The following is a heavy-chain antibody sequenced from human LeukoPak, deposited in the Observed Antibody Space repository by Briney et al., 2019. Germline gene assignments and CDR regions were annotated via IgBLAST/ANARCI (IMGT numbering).Heavy chain of an antibody. CDR3: ARQGYDSSGYPRHYYYYMDV. V-gene: IGHV4-34*01. J-gene: IGHJ6*03. CDR2: INHSGST. Sequence: TSVTLSLTCAVYGGSFSGYYWSWIRQPPGKGLEWIGEINHSGSTNYNPSLKSRVTISVDTSKNQFSLRLTSVTAADTAVYYCARQGYDSSGYPRHYYYYMDVWGKGTTVTISS. D-gene: IGHD3-22*01. CDR1: GGSFSGYY.